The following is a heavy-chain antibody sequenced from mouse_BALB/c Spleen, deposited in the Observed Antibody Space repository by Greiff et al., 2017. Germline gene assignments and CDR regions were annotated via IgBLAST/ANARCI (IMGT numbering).Heavy chain of an antibody. V-gene: IGHV3-2*02. J-gene: IGHJ2*01. CDR2: ISYSGST. D-gene: IGHD2-2*01. CDR3: ARRRIYYGYDGFDY. CDR1: GYSITSDYA. Sequence: EVKLMESGPGLVKPSQSLSLTCTVTGYSITSDYAWNWIRQFPGNQLEWMGYISYSGSTSYNPSLKSRISITRDTSKHQFFLQLKSVTTEDTATYDCARRRIYYGYDGFDYWGQGTTLTVSS.